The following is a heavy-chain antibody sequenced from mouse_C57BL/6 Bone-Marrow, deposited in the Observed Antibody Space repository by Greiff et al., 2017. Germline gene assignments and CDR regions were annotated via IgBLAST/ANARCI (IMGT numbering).Heavy chain of an antibody. Sequence: VQLQQPGAELVMPGASVKLSCKASGYTFTSYWMHWVKQRPGQGLEWIGEIYPRSGNTYYNEKFKGKATLTADKSSSTAYMELRSLTSEDSAVYVCVLYDGYCAWFAYWGQGTLVTVSA. V-gene: IGHV1-81*01. CDR3: VLYDGYCAWFAY. D-gene: IGHD2-3*01. CDR1: GYTFTSYW. J-gene: IGHJ3*01. CDR2: IYPRSGNT.